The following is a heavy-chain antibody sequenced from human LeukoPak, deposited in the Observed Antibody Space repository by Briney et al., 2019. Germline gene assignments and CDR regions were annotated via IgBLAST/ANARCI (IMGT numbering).Heavy chain of an antibody. CDR3: VRQFAS. J-gene: IGHJ4*02. Sequence: GGSLRLSCAASEFTYGMNWVRQLPGKRLEWVAYLSGSGSTVYYADSVKGRFTVSRDNGKSSLYLQMNSLRVEDTALYYCVRQFASWGQGTLVTVSS. CDR1: EFTYG. CDR2: LSGSGSTV. V-gene: IGHV3-48*01.